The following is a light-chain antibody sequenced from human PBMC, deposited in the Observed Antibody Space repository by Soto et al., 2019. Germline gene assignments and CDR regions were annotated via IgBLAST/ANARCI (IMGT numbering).Light chain of an antibody. V-gene: IGKV3-20*01. J-gene: IGKJ5*01. CDR3: QQYGTSEII. CDR1: QSVSNNY. CDR2: DTS. Sequence: EVVLTQSPATLSLSPGERATLSCRASQSVSNNYLAWYQQKPGQAPRLLLYDTSSRATGVPDRYSASGSGTDFTLTISRLEPEDFAVFFCQQYGTSEIIFGQGTRLEIK.